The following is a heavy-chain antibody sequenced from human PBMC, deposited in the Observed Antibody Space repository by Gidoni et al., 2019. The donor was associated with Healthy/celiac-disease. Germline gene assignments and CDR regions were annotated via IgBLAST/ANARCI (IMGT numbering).Heavy chain of an antibody. J-gene: IGHJ6*02. V-gene: IGHV3-21*01. D-gene: IGHD4-4*01. CDR3: ARDRDKVCNYFQGDYYYYYGMDV. CDR1: GFTFSSYS. Sequence: EVQLVESGGGLVTPGGSLRLSCAAAGFTFSSYSLNWVLQAPGTGLECVPSISISSSDIYYADSVKGRFTISRDNAKNSLYLQMHSLRAEDTAVYYCARDRDKVCNYFQGDYYYYYGMDVWGQGTTVTVSS. CDR2: ISISSSDI.